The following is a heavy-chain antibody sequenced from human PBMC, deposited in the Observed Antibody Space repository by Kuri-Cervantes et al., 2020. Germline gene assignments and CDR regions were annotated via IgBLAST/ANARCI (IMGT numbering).Heavy chain of an antibody. Sequence: SETLSLTCTVSGGSISSYYWSWIRQPPGKGLEWIGYIYYSGSTNYNPSLKSRVTISVDTSKNQFSLKLSSVTAADTAVYYCARDQGSSTLWYYYGMDVWGQGTTVTGSS. V-gene: IGHV4-59*01. CDR2: IYYSGST. D-gene: IGHD6-6*01. J-gene: IGHJ6*02. CDR1: GGSISSYY. CDR3: ARDQGSSTLWYYYGMDV.